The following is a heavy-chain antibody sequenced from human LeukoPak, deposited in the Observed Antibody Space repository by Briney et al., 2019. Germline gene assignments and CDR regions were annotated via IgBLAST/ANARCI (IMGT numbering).Heavy chain of an antibody. J-gene: IGHJ3*02. V-gene: IGHV3-73*01. CDR2: IRSKANTYAT. CDR1: GFTFSGSA. Sequence: GGSLRLSCAASGFTFSGSAMHWVRQASGKGLEWVGRIRSKANTYATAYVASAKGRFTISRDDSKNTAYLQMNSLKTEDTAVYYCARTSFGWGAFDIWGQGTVVTVSS. CDR3: ARTSFGWGAFDI. D-gene: IGHD3-16*01.